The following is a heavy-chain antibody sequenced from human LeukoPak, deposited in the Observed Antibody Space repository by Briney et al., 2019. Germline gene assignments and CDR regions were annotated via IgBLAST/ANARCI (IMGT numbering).Heavy chain of an antibody. CDR2: LSGSVGET. CDR3: AKEEGYLWLDP. D-gene: IGHD5-24*01. CDR1: GFTFSNYA. Sequence: GGSLRLSCKASGFTFSNYAMSWVRHAPGKGLEWVSALSGSVGETTYADSVKGRFTISRDNSKNTLYLQMNSLRAEDAAVYYCAKEEGYLWLDPWGQGTLVTVSS. V-gene: IGHV3-23*01. J-gene: IGHJ5*02.